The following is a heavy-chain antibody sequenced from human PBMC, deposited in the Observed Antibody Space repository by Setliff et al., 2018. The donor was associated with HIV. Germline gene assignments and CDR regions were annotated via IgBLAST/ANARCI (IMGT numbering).Heavy chain of an antibody. J-gene: IGHJ4*02. Sequence: SETLSLTCTVADGSINTGSYYWSWVRQPAGRGLEWIGRIYTSGSTNYNPSLKSRVTMSVDTSKNQFSLNLTSVTAADTAVYYCARGRFVGFDYWGQGTLVTVSS. CDR1: DGSINTGSYY. CDR3: ARGRFVGFDY. D-gene: IGHD3-16*02. CDR2: IYTSGST. V-gene: IGHV4-61*02.